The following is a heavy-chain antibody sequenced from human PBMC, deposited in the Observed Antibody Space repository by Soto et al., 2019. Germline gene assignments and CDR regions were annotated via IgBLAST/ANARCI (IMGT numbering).Heavy chain of an antibody. Sequence: GGSLRRSCIASGITFGNPAMSWVRQAPGEGLEWVSTITDSGGDAKYADSVRGRFAISRDNSNKTLYLQMSSLTAEDSAIYYCAKGSTDAKSGSGSFDFRGRGTMVTVSS. CDR2: ITDSGGDA. D-gene: IGHD3-10*01. CDR1: GITFGNPA. V-gene: IGHV3-23*01. CDR3: AKGSTDAKSGSGSFDF. J-gene: IGHJ4*02.